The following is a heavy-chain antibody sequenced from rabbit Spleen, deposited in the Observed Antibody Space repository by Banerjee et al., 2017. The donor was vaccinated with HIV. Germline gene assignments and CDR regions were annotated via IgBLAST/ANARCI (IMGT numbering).Heavy chain of an antibody. Sequence: QSLEESGGDLVKPGASLTLTCTASGSSFSSSDYMCWVRQAPGKGLEWIACIGTGVGDTYYANWAKGRFTISKTSSTTVTLQMTSLTVADTATYFCARDAGSGAYIDVYFDLWGPGTLVTVS. CDR1: GSSFSSSDY. D-gene: IGHD8-1*01. J-gene: IGHJ4*01. CDR2: IGTGVGDT. V-gene: IGHV1S40*01. CDR3: ARDAGSGAYIDVYFDL.